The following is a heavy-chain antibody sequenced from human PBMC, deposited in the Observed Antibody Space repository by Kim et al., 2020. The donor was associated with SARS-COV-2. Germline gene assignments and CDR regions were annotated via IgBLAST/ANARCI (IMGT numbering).Heavy chain of an antibody. J-gene: IGHJ6*02. CDR2: XXXXXVX. V-gene: IGHV3-13*01. Sequence: GGSLRLSCAASGFTFGGHDMHWVRXVTGXXLXWVXXXXXXXVXFFEASVXXRFIITRENXENSLFLHMXSLXVGDTATXXXTRXXHLWLGVDXWGXGXMVTVS. D-gene: IGHD3-10*01. CDR3: TRXXHLWLGVDX. CDR1: GFTFGGHD.